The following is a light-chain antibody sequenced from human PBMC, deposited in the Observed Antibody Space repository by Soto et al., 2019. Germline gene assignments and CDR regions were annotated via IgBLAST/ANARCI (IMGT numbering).Light chain of an antibody. CDR2: AAS. CDR3: QQRYSTPIT. V-gene: IGKV1-39*01. J-gene: IGKJ5*01. CDR1: QSISSY. Sequence: DTQMTQSPSSLSASVGDRVTITCRASQSISSYLNWYQQKPGKAPKLLIYAASSLQSGVPSRFSGSGSGTDFTLTISSLQPEDFATYYCQQRYSTPITFGQGTRLEIK.